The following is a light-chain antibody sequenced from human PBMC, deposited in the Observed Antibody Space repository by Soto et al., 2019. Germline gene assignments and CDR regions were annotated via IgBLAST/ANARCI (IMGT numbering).Light chain of an antibody. V-gene: IGLV2-8*01. CDR3: SSYAGSSNV. CDR2: EAN. Sequence: QSALTQPPSASGSPGQSVAISCTGTSSDVGGYNYVSWYQQHPGKAPKLIIYEANKRPSGVPDRFSGSKSGNTASLPVSGLQAEDEADYYCSSYAGSSNVFGTGTKLTVL. J-gene: IGLJ1*01. CDR1: SSDVGGYNY.